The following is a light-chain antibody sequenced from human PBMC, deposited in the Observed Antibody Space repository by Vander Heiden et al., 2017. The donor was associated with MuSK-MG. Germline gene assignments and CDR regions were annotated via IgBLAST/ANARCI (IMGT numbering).Light chain of an antibody. Sequence: DLVMTPSPDSLAVSLGERATLHCKSSQSVLFISNNKNYVAWYQQKPGQPPKLLIDWASTRESGVPDRFSGSGSGKDFTLTISSLQAEDVAVYYCKQNCMTPPTFGPGTKVEIK. CDR1: QSVLFISNNKNY. V-gene: IGKV4-1*01. CDR3: KQNCMTPPT. J-gene: IGKJ3*01. CDR2: WAS.